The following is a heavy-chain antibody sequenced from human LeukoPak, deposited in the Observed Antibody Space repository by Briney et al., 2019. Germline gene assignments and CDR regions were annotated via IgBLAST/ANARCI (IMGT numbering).Heavy chain of an antibody. Sequence: GGSLRLSCAASGFTFSSYWMSWVRQAPVKGLEWVANIKQDGSEKYYVDSVKGRFTISRDNAKNSLYLQMNSLRAEDTAVYYCARNPVMGPPQFDYWGQGTLVTVSS. CDR1: GFTFSSYW. J-gene: IGHJ4*02. CDR3: ARNPVMGPPQFDY. V-gene: IGHV3-7*01. D-gene: IGHD3-16*01. CDR2: IKQDGSEK.